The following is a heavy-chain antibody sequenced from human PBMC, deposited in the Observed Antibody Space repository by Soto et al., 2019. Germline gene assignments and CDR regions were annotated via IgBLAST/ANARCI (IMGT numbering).Heavy chain of an antibody. D-gene: IGHD2-21*02. V-gene: IGHV4-30-4*01. J-gene: IGHJ6*02. Sequence: QVQLQESGPGLVRPSQTLSLTCTVSGGSISTDHYHWTWIRQAPGKGLEWIGYIHYSGSIQFNPSLQSRVSMSVDTSKNLFSLRLSSVTAADTAVYFCAREDDGGDRDYYGPDVRGQGTTVNVSS. CDR1: GGSISTDHYH. CDR3: AREDDGGDRDYYGPDV. CDR2: IHYSGSI.